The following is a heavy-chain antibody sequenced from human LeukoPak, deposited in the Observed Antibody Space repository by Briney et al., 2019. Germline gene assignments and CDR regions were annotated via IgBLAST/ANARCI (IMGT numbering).Heavy chain of an antibody. CDR1: GGSINSYY. V-gene: IGHV4-59*01. CDR2: VSDTGST. J-gene: IGHJ4*02. CDR3: ARDKVEMDY. D-gene: IGHD5-24*01. Sequence: PSETLSLTCTVSGGSINSYYWSWIWQPPGKGLEWIGYVSDTGSTNYNPSLKSRVTISVDTSKNQFYLKLTSVTAADTAVYYCARDKVEMDYWGQGTLVTVSS.